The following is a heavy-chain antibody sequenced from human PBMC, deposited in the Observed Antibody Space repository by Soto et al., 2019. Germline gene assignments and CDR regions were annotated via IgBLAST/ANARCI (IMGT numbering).Heavy chain of an antibody. CDR2: INPNRGGT. V-gene: IGHV1-2*02. J-gene: IGHJ2*01. Sequence: QVQLVQSGAEVKKPGASVKVSCKASGYTFTGYYMHWVRQAPGQGLEWMGWINPNRGGTNYAQKFQGRVTMTRDTSISTADMELSRLRSDDTAVYYCARRDVYWYFALWGRGTLVTVSS. CDR3: ARRDVYWYFAL. CDR1: GYTFTGYY.